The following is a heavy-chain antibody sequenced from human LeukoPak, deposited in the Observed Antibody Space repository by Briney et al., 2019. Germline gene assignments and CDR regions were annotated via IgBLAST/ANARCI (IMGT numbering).Heavy chain of an antibody. CDR3: ARGQGDDYGDPYYYYGMDV. Sequence: SETLSLTCAVYGGSFSGYYWSWIPQPPGKGLEWIGEINHSGSTNYNPSLKSRVTISIDTSKNQFSLKLSSVTAADTAVYYCARGQGDDYGDPYYYYGMDVWGQGTTVTVSS. V-gene: IGHV4-34*01. CDR2: INHSGST. J-gene: IGHJ6*02. D-gene: IGHD4-17*01. CDR1: GGSFSGYY.